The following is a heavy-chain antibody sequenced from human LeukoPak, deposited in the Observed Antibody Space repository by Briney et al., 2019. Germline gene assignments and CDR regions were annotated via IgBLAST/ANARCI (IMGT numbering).Heavy chain of an antibody. CDR2: IYYSGST. V-gene: IGHV4-59*01. CDR3: ARDLDSSLGY. Sequence: KPSETLSLTCTVSGGSISSYYWSWIRQPPGKGLEWIGYIYYSGSTNYNPSLKSRVTISVDTSKNQFSLKLSSVTAADTAVYYCARDLDSSLGYWGQGTLVTVSS. J-gene: IGHJ4*02. D-gene: IGHD6-13*01. CDR1: GGSISSYY.